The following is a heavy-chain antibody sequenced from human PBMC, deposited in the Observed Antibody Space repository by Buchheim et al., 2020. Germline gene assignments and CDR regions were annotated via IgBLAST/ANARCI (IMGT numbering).Heavy chain of an antibody. Sequence: QVQLVQSGAEVKKPGSSVKVSCKASGGTFSSYAISWVRQAPGQGLEWMGGIIPIFGTANYAQTFQGRVTITADRSTSTAYMELSSLRSEDTAVYYCASLSVQGVITYYYGMDVWGQGTT. J-gene: IGHJ6*02. CDR2: IIPIFGTA. D-gene: IGHD3-10*02. V-gene: IGHV1-69*06. CDR1: GGTFSSYA. CDR3: ASLSVQGVITYYYGMDV.